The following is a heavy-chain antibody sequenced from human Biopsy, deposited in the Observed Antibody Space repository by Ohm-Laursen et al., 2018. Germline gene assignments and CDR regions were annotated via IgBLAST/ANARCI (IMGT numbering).Heavy chain of an antibody. Sequence: GSLRLSCTASGFTFSSYTMTWVRQAPGRGLEWVSSISSTSDYIYYADSVKGRFTISRDSTKNSLYLQMNSVRAEDTAVYYCAKDQGYYYDRSVYYYFDYWGQGTLVTVSS. CDR3: AKDQGYYYDRSVYYYFDY. CDR1: GFTFSSYT. D-gene: IGHD3-22*01. J-gene: IGHJ4*02. CDR2: ISSTSDYI. V-gene: IGHV3-21*04.